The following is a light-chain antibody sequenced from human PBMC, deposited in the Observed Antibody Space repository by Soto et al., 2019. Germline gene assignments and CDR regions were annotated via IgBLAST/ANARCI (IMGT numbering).Light chain of an antibody. V-gene: IGLV2-14*02. CDR1: SSDVGSYNL. CDR3: SSYTTVPSPQWV. CDR2: EGS. J-gene: IGLJ3*02. Sequence: QSVLTQAASVSGSPGQSITISCTGTSSDVGSYNLVSWYQQHPGKAPKLMIYEGSKRPSGVSNRFSGSKSGNTASLTISGLQADDEADYYCSSYTTVPSPQWVFAGGTKLTVL.